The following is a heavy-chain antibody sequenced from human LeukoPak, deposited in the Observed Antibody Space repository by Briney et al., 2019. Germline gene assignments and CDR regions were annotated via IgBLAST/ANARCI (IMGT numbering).Heavy chain of an antibody. CDR2: IYYSGST. CDR1: GGSISSGGYS. J-gene: IGHJ1*01. D-gene: IGHD4-23*01. V-gene: IGHV4-30-4*07. CDR3: ASVPRATVVTRPHFQH. Sequence: SETLSLTCAVSGGSISSGGYSWSWIRQPPGKGLEWIGYIYYSGSTYYNPSLKSRVTISVDTSKNQFSLKLSSVTAADTAVYYCASVPRATVVTRPHFQHWGQGTLVTVSS.